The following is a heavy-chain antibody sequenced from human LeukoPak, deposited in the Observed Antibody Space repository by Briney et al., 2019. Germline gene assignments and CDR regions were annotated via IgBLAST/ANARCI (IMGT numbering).Heavy chain of an antibody. CDR1: GASISSYY. J-gene: IGHJ4*02. V-gene: IGHV4-59*08. Sequence: SETLSFTCTVSGASISSYYWSWIRQPPGKGLEWIGYIYYSGSTTYNPSLKSRVTISVDTSKNQFSLKLSSVTAADTAVYYCARHVGDYSSTWFGSFDYWGQGTLVTVSS. CDR3: ARHVGDYSSTWFGSFDY. CDR2: IYYSGST. D-gene: IGHD6-13*01.